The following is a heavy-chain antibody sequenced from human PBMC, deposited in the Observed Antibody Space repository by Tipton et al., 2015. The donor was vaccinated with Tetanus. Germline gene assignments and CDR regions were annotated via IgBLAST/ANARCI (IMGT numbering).Heavy chain of an antibody. V-gene: IGHV5-51*01. J-gene: IGHJ2*01. Sequence: QSGAEVKKPGESLKISCKATGYNFATSWIAWVRQVPGKGLEWMGIIYPGDSSTRYSPSFQGRVTISVDKSSSTAYLQWSSLRASDSAMYYCARGANWDWYFDLWGRGTLVTVSS. CDR1: GYNFATSW. CDR2: IYPGDSST. CDR3: ARGANWDWYFDL. D-gene: IGHD7-27*01.